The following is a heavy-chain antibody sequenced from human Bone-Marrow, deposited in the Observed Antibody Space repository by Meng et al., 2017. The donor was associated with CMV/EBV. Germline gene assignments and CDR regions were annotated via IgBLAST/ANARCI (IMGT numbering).Heavy chain of an antibody. V-gene: IGHV3-15*01. Sequence: GESLKISCAASGFTFSNAGMSWVRQAPGKGLEWVGRIKRKTDGGTTHYAAPVKGRFTISRDDSKNTLYLQMNSLRAEDTAVYYCAKDLSSPWEIVVVPAAIDYWGQGTLVTVSS. J-gene: IGHJ4*02. D-gene: IGHD2-2*01. CDR3: AKDLSSPWEIVVVPAAIDY. CDR1: GFTFSNAG. CDR2: IKRKTDGGTT.